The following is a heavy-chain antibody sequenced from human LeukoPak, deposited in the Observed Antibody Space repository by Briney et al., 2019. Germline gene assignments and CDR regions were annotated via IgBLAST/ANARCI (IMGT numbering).Heavy chain of an antibody. CDR2: INTDGSST. CDR1: GFTFSSYW. D-gene: IGHD6-13*01. J-gene: IGHJ6*03. Sequence: PGGSLRLSCAASGFTFSSYWMHWVRQAPGKGLVWVSRINTDGSSTSYADSVKGRFTISRDNAKNTLYLQMNSLRAEDTAVYYCAKPSLSNPWGDGAYSSSWTEIEYYYYMDVWGKGTTVTVSS. V-gene: IGHV3-74*01. CDR3: AKPSLSNPWGDGAYSSSWTEIEYYYYMDV.